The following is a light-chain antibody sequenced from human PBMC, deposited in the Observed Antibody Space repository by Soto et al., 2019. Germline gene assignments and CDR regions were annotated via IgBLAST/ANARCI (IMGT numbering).Light chain of an antibody. CDR3: QYRSNWSPGT. CDR2: GAS. Sequence: EIVLTPSPATLPLSPGERATLSCRASRSISRYLAWYQHQPGQAPRLLIYGASTRATGIPARFSGSGSGTDFTLTISSLEPEDVAVYNCQYRSNWSPGTFGQGTRLEIK. J-gene: IGKJ5*01. CDR1: RSISRY. V-gene: IGKV3-11*01.